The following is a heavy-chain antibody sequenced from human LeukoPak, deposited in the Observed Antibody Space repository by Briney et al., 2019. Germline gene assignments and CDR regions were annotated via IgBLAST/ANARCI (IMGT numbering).Heavy chain of an antibody. Sequence: GRSLRLSCAASGFTFSSYGMHWVRQDPGKGLEWVAVISYDGSNKYYADSVKGRFTISRDNSKNTLYLQMNSLRAEDTAVYYCANTEALGYSGYDSYAFDIWGQGTMVTVSS. CDR2: ISYDGSNK. D-gene: IGHD5-12*01. CDR3: ANTEALGYSGYDSYAFDI. CDR1: GFTFSSYG. V-gene: IGHV3-30*18. J-gene: IGHJ3*02.